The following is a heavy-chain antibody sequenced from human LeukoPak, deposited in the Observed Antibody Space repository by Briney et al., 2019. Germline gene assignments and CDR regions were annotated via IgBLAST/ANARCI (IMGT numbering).Heavy chain of an antibody. CDR1: GFTFSSYA. D-gene: IGHD4-17*01. CDR2: INGRGDST. V-gene: IGHV3-23*01. CDR3: AKERQTGDYFTSDF. J-gene: IGHJ4*02. Sequence: GGSLRLSCAASGFTFSSYAISWVRQAPGKGLEWVSAINGRGDSTFYADSVKGQFTISRDNSKSTVYLQMNSLRADDTAVYYCAKERQTGDYFTSDFWGQGTLVTVSS.